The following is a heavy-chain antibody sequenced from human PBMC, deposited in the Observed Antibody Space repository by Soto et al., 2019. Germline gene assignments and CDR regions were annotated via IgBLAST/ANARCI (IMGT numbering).Heavy chain of an antibody. CDR3: ARDTPDDYGDYVIYYGMDV. CDR2: INPNSGGT. D-gene: IGHD4-17*01. Sequence: ASVKVSCKASGYTFTGYYMHWLRQAPGQGLEWMGWINPNSGGTNYAQKFQGRVTMTRDTSISTAYMELSRLRSDDTAVYYCARDTPDDYGDYVIYYGMDVWGQGTTVTVSS. V-gene: IGHV1-2*02. J-gene: IGHJ6*02. CDR1: GYTFTGYY.